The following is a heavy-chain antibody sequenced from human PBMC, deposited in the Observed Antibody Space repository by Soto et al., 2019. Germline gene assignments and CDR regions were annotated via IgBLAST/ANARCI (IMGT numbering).Heavy chain of an antibody. CDR3: ARTYYDILTGYYDDY. CDR1: GGSFSGYY. Sequence: QVQLQQWGAGLLKPSETLSLTCAVYGGSFSGYYWSWIRQPPGKGLEWIGEINHSGSTNYNPSLKSRVTISGYSSKNQFSLKLSSVTAADTAVYYCARTYYDILTGYYDDYWGQGTLVTVSS. V-gene: IGHV4-34*01. D-gene: IGHD3-9*01. CDR2: INHSGST. J-gene: IGHJ4*02.